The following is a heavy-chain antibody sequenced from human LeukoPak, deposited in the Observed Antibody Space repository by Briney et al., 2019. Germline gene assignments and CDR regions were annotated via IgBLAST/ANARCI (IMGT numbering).Heavy chain of an antibody. D-gene: IGHD5-12*01. CDR2: IIPIFGTT. CDR3: ASLLDIVATIDF. J-gene: IGHJ4*02. CDR1: GGTFSSST. V-gene: IGHV1-69*13. Sequence: SVKVSCKASGGTFSSSTISWVRQAPGQGLEWMGGIIPIFGTTNYAQRFQGRVTITADESTSTAYMDLRSLRSEDTAVYYCASLLDIVATIDFWGQGTLVTVSS.